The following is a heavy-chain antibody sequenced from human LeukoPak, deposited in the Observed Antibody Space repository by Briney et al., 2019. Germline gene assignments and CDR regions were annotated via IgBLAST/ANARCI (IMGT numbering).Heavy chain of an antibody. J-gene: IGHJ4*02. Sequence: SDTLSLTCTVSGGSVSGYYWSWLRHPPGKGLEWIAYIYYSGSTNYNPSLKSRVTISVDTSKNQSSLKLSSVTAADTAVYYCARDRGSRGGFDFWGQGTLATVSS. D-gene: IGHD3-10*01. CDR2: IYYSGST. CDR1: GGSVSGYY. CDR3: ARDRGSRGGFDF. V-gene: IGHV4-59*02.